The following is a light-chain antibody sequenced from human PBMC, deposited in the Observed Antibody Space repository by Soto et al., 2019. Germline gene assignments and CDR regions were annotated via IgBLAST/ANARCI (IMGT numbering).Light chain of an antibody. J-gene: IGKJ1*01. Sequence: DIQMTQSPSSLSASVGDRVTITCRASQSISSYLNWYQQKRGRAPRLLIYSTSTLQSGVPSKFSGSASGTDFTLTISSLKPEDFATYYCQQSYSTPWTFGQGTKVDIK. CDR2: STS. CDR1: QSISSY. CDR3: QQSYSTPWT. V-gene: IGKV1-39*01.